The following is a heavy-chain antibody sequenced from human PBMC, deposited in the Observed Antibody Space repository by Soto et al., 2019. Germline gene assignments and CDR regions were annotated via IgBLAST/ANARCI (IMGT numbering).Heavy chain of an antibody. Sequence: QVQLVESGGGVVQPGRSLRLSCAASGFTFSSYGMHWVRQAPGKGLEWVAVISYDGSNKYYADSVKGRFTISRDNSKNTLYLQMNSLRAEDTALYYCAKGGYCSGGSCYDHAFDIWGQGTMVTVSS. CDR2: ISYDGSNK. J-gene: IGHJ3*02. CDR1: GFTFSSYG. V-gene: IGHV3-30*18. CDR3: AKGGYCSGGSCYDHAFDI. D-gene: IGHD2-15*01.